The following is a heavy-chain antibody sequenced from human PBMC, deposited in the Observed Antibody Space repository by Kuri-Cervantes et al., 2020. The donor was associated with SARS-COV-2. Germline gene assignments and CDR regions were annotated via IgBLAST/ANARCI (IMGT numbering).Heavy chain of an antibody. CDR2: IYHNGNT. CDR1: GGSMNNGNW. V-gene: IGHV4-4*02. J-gene: IGHJ4*02. Sequence: GSLRLSCDVSGGSMNNGNWWTWVRQTPGKGLEWIGEIYHNGNTNYNPSPKSRVTISVDESKNQFSLKLNSVTAADTAVYYCASLLLWQQFAHWGQGILVTVSS. CDR3: ASLLLWQQFAH. D-gene: IGHD5-24*01.